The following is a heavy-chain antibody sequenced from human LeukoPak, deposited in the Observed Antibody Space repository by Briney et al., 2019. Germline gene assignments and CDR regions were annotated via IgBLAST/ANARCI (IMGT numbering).Heavy chain of an antibody. V-gene: IGHV3-30*02. J-gene: IGHJ3*02. CDR1: GFTFSSYG. D-gene: IGHD3-3*01. Sequence: GGSLRLSCAASGFTFSSYGMHRVRQAPGKGLEWVAFIRYDGSNKYYADSVKGRFTISRDNSKNTLYLQMNSLRAEDTAVYYCAKGSQFTIFGVADDAFDIWGQGTMVTVS. CDR2: IRYDGSNK. CDR3: AKGSQFTIFGVADDAFDI.